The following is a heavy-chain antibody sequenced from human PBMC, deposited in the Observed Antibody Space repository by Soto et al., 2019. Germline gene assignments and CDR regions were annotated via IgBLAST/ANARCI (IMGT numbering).Heavy chain of an antibody. CDR1: GGSISSCDYY. J-gene: IGHJ6*02. V-gene: IGHV4-30-4*01. CDR3: ASVPFNIVRVVIYYYGMDV. D-gene: IGHD3-3*01. Sequence: QVQLQESGPGLVKPSPTLSLTCAVSGGSISSCDYYWSWFRPPPGKGLEWIGYIYYSGSTYYNPSLNSRVAISVDTSKNQFSLRLGSVTAADTAGYDCASVPFNIVRVVIYYYGMDVWGQGNTVTVAS. CDR2: IYYSGST.